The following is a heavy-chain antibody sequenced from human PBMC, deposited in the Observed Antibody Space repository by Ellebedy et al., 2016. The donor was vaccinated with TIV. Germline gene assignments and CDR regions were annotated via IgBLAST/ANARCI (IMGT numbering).Heavy chain of an antibody. CDR1: GFTFSSYG. CDR2: ISYDGSNK. Sequence: GGSLRLXXAASGFTFSSYGMHWVRQAPGKGLEWVAVISYDGSNKYYADSVKGRFTISRHNSKNTLYLQMNSLRAEDTAVYYCALMDDYVGLGYWGQGTLVTVSS. D-gene: IGHD4-17*01. V-gene: IGHV3-30*03. J-gene: IGHJ4*02. CDR3: ALMDDYVGLGY.